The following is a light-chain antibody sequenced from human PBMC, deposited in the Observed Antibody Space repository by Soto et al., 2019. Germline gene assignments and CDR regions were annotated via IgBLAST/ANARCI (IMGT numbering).Light chain of an antibody. CDR3: QQYGSSLT. Sequence: EIAMTQSPGTRSLSPGERATLSWGASQSVRGNLAWYQQKPGQAPRLLIYGASTRATGIPARFSGRGSGTDFTLTISRMEPEDFAVDYCQQYGSSLTFGQGTKVDI. CDR1: QSVRGN. CDR2: GAS. J-gene: IGKJ1*01. V-gene: IGKV3-20*01.